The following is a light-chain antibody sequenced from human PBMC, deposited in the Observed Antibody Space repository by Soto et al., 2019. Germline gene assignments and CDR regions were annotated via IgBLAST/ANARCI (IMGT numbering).Light chain of an antibody. Sequence: DIQMTHSPSTLSASIGDRVTITCRASQSISSWLAWYQQKPGKAPKLLIYKTSNLESGVPSRFSGSGSGTEFSLTISSLQPDDFATYYCQQYKSFSLTFGGGTKVDIK. CDR3: QQYKSFSLT. J-gene: IGKJ4*01. V-gene: IGKV1-5*03. CDR1: QSISSW. CDR2: KTS.